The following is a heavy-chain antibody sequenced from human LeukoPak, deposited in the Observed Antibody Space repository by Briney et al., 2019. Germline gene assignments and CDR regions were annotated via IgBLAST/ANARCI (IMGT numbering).Heavy chain of an antibody. J-gene: IGHJ4*02. D-gene: IGHD3-3*01. CDR3: ARVADDFWSGYHYFDY. CDR2: INHSGST. CDR1: GGSFSGYY. Sequence: PSETLSLTCAVYGGSFSGYYWSWIRQPPGKGLEWIGEINHSGSTNYNPSLKSRVTISVDTSKNQFSLKLSSVTAADTAVYYCARVADDFWSGYHYFDYWGQGTLVTVSS. V-gene: IGHV4-34*01.